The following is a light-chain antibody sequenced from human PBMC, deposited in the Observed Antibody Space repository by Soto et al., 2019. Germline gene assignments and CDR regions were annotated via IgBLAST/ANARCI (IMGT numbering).Light chain of an antibody. Sequence: VMTQSPATLSVSPGEGATLSCRASQSVSSKLAWYQQKPGQAPRLLIYGASTRATGIPARFSGSGSGTEFTRTISTLQSEDFAVYYCQQYGNWPLTFGGGTKVEIK. V-gene: IGKV3-15*01. CDR3: QQYGNWPLT. CDR2: GAS. CDR1: QSVSSK. J-gene: IGKJ4*01.